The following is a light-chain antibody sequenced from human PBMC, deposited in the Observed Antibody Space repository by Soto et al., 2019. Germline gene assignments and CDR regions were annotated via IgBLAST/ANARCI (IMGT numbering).Light chain of an antibody. Sequence: QSVLTQPPSMSGAPGQRVTMSCTGSSSNLGAGYDVHWYQRLPGAAPKLLIYDNTHRPSGVPNRFSVSKSGTSASLAITGLQAEDEADYYCQSYDSGLSGHGVFGGGTKLTVL. CDR1: SSNLGAGYD. V-gene: IGLV1-40*01. CDR3: QSYDSGLSGHGV. J-gene: IGLJ3*02. CDR2: DNT.